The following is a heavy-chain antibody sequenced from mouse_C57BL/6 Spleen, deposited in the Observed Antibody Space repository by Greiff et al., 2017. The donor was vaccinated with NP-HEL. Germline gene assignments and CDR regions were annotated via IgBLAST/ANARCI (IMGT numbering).Heavy chain of an antibody. J-gene: IGHJ2*01. V-gene: IGHV5-4*01. Sequence: EVMLVESGGGLVKPGGSLKLSCAASGFTFSSYAMSWVRQTPEKRLEWVATISDGGSYTYYPDNVKGRFTISRDNAKNNLYLQMSHLKSEDTAMYYCAREVGRGYFDYWGQGTTLTVSS. D-gene: IGHD4-1*01. CDR1: GFTFSSYA. CDR2: ISDGGSYT. CDR3: AREVGRGYFDY.